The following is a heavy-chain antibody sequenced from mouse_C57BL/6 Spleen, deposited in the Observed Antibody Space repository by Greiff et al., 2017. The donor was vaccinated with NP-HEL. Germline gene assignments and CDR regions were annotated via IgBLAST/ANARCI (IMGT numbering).Heavy chain of an antibody. CDR3: ARGIQGLGY. J-gene: IGHJ2*01. CDR1: GYSITSGYY. V-gene: IGHV3-6*01. CDR2: ISYDGSN. Sequence: DVHLVESGPGLVKPSQSLSLTCSVTGYSITSGYYWNWIRQFPGNKLEWMGYISYDGSNNYNPSLKNRISITRDTSKNQFFLKLNSVTTEDTATYYCARGIQGLGYWGQGTTLTVSS.